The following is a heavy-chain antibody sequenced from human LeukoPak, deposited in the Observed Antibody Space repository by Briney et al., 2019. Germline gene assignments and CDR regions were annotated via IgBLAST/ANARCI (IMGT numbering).Heavy chain of an antibody. Sequence: ASVKVSCKASGCTFTGYYMHWVRQAPGQGLEWMGWINPNSGGTNYAQKFQGRVTMTRDTSISTAYMEVNSLTSDDTSVYYCARARSRSSTYYLGYWGQGTLVVVSS. V-gene: IGHV1-2*02. CDR1: GCTFTGYY. J-gene: IGHJ4*02. CDR2: INPNSGGT. D-gene: IGHD6-13*01. CDR3: ARARSRSSTYYLGY.